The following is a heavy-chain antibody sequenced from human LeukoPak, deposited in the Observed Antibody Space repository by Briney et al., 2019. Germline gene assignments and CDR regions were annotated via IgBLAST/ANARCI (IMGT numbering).Heavy chain of an antibody. CDR1: RFTFCSYA. CDR3: GRGFSIVPAGIPDY. J-gene: IGHJ4*02. CDR2: ISGSGIST. V-gene: IGHV3-23*01. Sequence: GSLRLSCAASRFTFCSYAMSWVRPAPGKGPEWVSAISGSGISTYYADSVKGRFTISRDNSKNTLYLQMNSLRAEDTAVYYCGRGFSIVPAGIPDYWGLGTLVTVSS. D-gene: IGHD2-2*02.